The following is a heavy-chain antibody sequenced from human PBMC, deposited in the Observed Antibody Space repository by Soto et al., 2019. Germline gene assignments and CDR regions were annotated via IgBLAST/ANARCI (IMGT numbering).Heavy chain of an antibody. CDR3: AKGGADYYYYGMDV. CDR2: ISGSGGST. J-gene: IGHJ6*02. Sequence: PGGSLRLSCAASGFTFSSYAMSWVRQAPGKGLEWVSAISGSGGSTYYADSVKGRFTISRDNSKNTLYLQMNSLRAEDTAVYYCAKGGADYYYYGMDVWGQGTTVTVSS. V-gene: IGHV3-23*01. CDR1: GFTFSSYA.